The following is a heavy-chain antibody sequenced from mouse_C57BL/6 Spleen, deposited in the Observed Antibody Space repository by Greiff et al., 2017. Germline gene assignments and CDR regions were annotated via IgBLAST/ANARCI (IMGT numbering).Heavy chain of an antibody. CDR3: AREGTTVVEGYFDV. Sequence: EVKVEESGPGLVKPSQSLSLTCSVTGYSITSGYYWNWIRQFPGNKLEWMGYISYDGSNNYNPSLKNRISITLDTSKNQFFLKLNSVTTEDTATYYCAREGTTVVEGYFDVWGTGTTVTVSS. D-gene: IGHD1-1*01. V-gene: IGHV3-6*01. CDR1: GYSITSGYY. J-gene: IGHJ1*03. CDR2: ISYDGSN.